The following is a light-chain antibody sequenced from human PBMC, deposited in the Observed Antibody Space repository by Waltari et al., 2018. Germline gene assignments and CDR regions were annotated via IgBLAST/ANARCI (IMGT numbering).Light chain of an antibody. CDR1: QNGINN. Sequence: IVMTQSPATLSVSPGERATLSCRDSQNGINNLAWYQQKPGQAPRLLIYTASTRATGIPARFSGSGSGTEFTLTVSSLQSEDFAVYFCQQYNYWPTFGGGTKVEI. CDR2: TAS. V-gene: IGKV3-15*01. CDR3: QQYNYWPT. J-gene: IGKJ4*01.